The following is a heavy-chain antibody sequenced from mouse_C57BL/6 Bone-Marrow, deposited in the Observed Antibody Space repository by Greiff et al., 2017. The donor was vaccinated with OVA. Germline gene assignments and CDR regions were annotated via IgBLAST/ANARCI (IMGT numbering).Heavy chain of an antibody. CDR2: IRNKANNHAT. D-gene: IGHD2-5*01. CDR1: GFTFSDAW. J-gene: IGHJ4*01. V-gene: IGHV6-6*01. Sequence: EVKVEESGGGLVQPGGSMKLSCAASGFTFSDAWMDWVRQSPEKGLEWVAEIRNKANNHATYYAESVKGRFTISRDDSKSSVYLQMNSLRAEDTGIYYCTAYYSNYYAMDYWGQGTSVTVSS. CDR3: TAYYSNYYAMDY.